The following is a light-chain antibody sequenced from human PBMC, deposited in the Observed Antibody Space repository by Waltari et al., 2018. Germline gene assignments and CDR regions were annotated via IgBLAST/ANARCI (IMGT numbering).Light chain of an antibody. Sequence: EIVLTQSPGTLSLSPGERATLSCRASQSVGRSLVWYQQKPGQAPRLLIYDVSRRATGIPDRLSGSGYGTDYSLTISRLEPEDVAVYYCQKYERLPATFGQGTTVEIK. J-gene: IGKJ1*01. CDR1: QSVGRS. CDR3: QKYERLPAT. CDR2: DVS. V-gene: IGKV3-20*01.